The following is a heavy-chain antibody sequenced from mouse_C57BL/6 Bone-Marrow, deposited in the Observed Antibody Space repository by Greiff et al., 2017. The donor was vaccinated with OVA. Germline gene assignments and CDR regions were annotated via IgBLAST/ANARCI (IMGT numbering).Heavy chain of an antibody. Sequence: VQLQESGPELVKPGASVKISCKASGYSFSSSWMNWVKQRHGKGLEWIGRIYPGDGDTNYNGKFKGKATLTADKSTSTAYMQLSSLTSEDSAVYYGASTSTVVAHGYFDVWGKGTTVTVSS. CDR1: GYSFSSSW. CDR2: IYPGDGDT. CDR3: ASTSTVVAHGYFDV. D-gene: IGHD1-1*01. J-gene: IGHJ1*03. V-gene: IGHV1-82*01.